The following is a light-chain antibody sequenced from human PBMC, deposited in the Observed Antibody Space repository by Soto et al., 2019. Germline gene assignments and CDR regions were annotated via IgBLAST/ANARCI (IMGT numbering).Light chain of an antibody. J-gene: IGLJ2*01. CDR3: QSYDSSLSGYVV. V-gene: IGLV1-40*01. CDR2: GNS. CDR1: TSNIGAGYD. Sequence: QLVLTQPPSVSGAPGQRVTISCTGSTSNIGAGYDVHWYQQLPGTAPKLLIYGNSNRPSGVPDRFSGSKSGTSASLAITGLQAEDEADYHCQSYDSSLSGYVVFGGGTKLTVL.